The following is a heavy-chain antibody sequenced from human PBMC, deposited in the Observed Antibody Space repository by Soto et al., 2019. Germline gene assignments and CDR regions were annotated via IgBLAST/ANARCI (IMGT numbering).Heavy chain of an antibody. CDR2: IDLSESYT. CDR3: ATQGLTTYYFGY. CDR1: GYSFASQW. V-gene: IGHV5-10-1*01. J-gene: IGHJ4*02. Sequence: GESLKISCKVSGYSFASQWIGWVRQVPGKGQEWMGRIDLSESYTTYNPSFQGHVTFSADKSITTAYLQWRSLEASDTAIYYCATQGLTTYYFGYWGQGTLVTVSS.